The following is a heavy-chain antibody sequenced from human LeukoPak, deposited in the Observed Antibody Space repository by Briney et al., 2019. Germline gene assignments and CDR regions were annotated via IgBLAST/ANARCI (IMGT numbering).Heavy chain of an antibody. Sequence: AGGSLRLSCAPSGYSLSKYEINGVRQAPGKGLEWISYITASSTTIYYADSVKGRFTISRDNAKNSLYLQMNGLRGEDGAVYYCAKVPGVRGLFNWFDPWGQGTLVTVSS. CDR3: AKVPGVRGLFNWFDP. D-gene: IGHD3-16*01. CDR1: GYSLSKYE. V-gene: IGHV3-48*03. J-gene: IGHJ5*02. CDR2: ITASSTTI.